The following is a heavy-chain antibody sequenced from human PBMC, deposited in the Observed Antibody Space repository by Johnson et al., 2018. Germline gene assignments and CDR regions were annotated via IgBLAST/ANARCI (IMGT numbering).Heavy chain of an antibody. V-gene: IGHV4-59*08. J-gene: IGHJ3*02. CDR1: GGSISSYY. Sequence: QVQLQESGPGLVEPSETLSLTCTVSGGSISSYYWSWIRQPPGKGLEWVGYIYYSGSTNYNPSLKSRVTISVDPSKTQFYLKLSSVTAADTAVYYCARQGDSLGRRIAVAGDDAFDIWGQGTMVTVSS. CDR2: IYYSGST. D-gene: IGHD6-19*01. CDR3: ARQGDSLGRRIAVAGDDAFDI.